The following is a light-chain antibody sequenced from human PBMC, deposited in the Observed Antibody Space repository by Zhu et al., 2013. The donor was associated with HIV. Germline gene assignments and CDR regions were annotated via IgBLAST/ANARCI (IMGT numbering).Light chain of an antibody. J-gene: IGKJ1*01. CDR3: QQYNSFSWT. V-gene: IGKV3-20*01. Sequence: EIVLTQSPGTLPLSPGERATLSCRASQSITSNYLAWYQQNPGQAPRLLIYDASSLESGVPSRFSGSGSGTEFILTISSLQPDDFATYYCQQYNSFSWTFGQGTRVEIK. CDR1: QSITSNY. CDR2: DAS.